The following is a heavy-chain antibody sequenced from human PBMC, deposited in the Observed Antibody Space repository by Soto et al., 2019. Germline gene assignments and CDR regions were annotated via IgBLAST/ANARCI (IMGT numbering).Heavy chain of an antibody. D-gene: IGHD3-16*02. CDR1: GGTFSSYA. Sequence: QVQLVQSGAEVKKPGSSVKVSCKASGGTFSSYAISWVRQAPGQGLEWMGGIIPIFGTANYAQKFQGRVTITADESTXXAYMELSSPRSEDTAVYYCARQFEVISYYYYGMDVWGQGTTVTVSS. V-gene: IGHV1-69*12. CDR3: ARQFEVISYYYYGMDV. CDR2: IIPIFGTA. J-gene: IGHJ6*02.